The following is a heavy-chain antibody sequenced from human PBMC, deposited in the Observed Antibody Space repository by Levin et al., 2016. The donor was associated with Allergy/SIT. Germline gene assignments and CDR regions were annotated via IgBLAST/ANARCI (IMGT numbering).Heavy chain of an antibody. D-gene: IGHD4-17*01. J-gene: IGHJ4*02. CDR3: ATDTVTTSPFDF. V-gene: IGHV1-2*02. CDR2: INPNRGGT. Sequence: WVRQAPGQGLEWMGWINPNRGGTNYAQKFQGRVTMTRDRSITTAYMELSRLTYDDTAVYYCATDTVTTSPFDFWGQGTLVTVSS.